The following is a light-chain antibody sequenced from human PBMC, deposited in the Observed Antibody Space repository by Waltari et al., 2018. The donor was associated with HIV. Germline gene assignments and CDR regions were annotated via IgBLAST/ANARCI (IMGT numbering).Light chain of an antibody. CDR2: WAA. CDR1: QSVLYSSNNRNH. Sequence: DIVMTQSPDSLAVSLGERATINCKSSQSVLYSSNNRNHLAWYQQKPGQPPRLLIYWAATRESGVPDRFSGSGSGTDFTLTIISLQAEDVAVYYCQQYYSSPWNFGPGTKVDIK. J-gene: IGKJ3*01. V-gene: IGKV4-1*01. CDR3: QQYYSSPWN.